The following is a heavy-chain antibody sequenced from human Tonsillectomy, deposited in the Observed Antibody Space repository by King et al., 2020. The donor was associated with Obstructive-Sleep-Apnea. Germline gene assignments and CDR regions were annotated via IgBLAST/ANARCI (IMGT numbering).Heavy chain of an antibody. CDR3: ARDMSAYDSTSPAY. V-gene: IGHV1-2*02. CDR1: GYTFTGYY. Sequence: QLVQSGAEVKKPGASLKVSCKASGYTFTGYYIHWLRQAPGQRLEWMGWISPNSGATEYAQKFQDRVTMTRDTSITTAYMDLSRVKSDDTAIYYCARDMSAYDSTSPAYWGQGTLVTVSS. J-gene: IGHJ4*02. CDR2: ISPNSGAT. D-gene: IGHD3-10*01.